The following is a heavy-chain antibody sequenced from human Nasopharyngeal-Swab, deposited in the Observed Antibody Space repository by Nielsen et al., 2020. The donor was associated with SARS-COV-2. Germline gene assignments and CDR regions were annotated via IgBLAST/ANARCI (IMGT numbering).Heavy chain of an antibody. V-gene: IGHV3-21*01. D-gene: IGHD1-7*01. CDR1: GFTFSSYS. CDR2: ISSSSSYI. Sequence: GESLKISCAAPGFTFSSYSMNWVRQAPGKGLEWVSSISSSSSYIYYADSVKGRFTISRDNAKNSLYLQTNSLRAEDTAVYYCARGSYNWNYVSRYYYYYMDVWGKGTTVTVSS. J-gene: IGHJ6*03. CDR3: ARGSYNWNYVSRYYYYYMDV.